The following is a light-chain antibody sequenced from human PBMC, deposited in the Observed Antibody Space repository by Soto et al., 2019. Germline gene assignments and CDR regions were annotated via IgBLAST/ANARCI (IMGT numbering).Light chain of an antibody. CDR2: KAS. CDR1: QSISSW. V-gene: IGKV1-5*03. CDR3: QQYNSYST. Sequence: EIQLTSAASALSTSIGDRVTITCRASQSISSWLAWYQQKPGKAPKLLIYKASSLESGVPSRFSGSGSGTEFTLTISSLQPDDFATYYCQQYNSYSTFGQGTKV. J-gene: IGKJ1*01.